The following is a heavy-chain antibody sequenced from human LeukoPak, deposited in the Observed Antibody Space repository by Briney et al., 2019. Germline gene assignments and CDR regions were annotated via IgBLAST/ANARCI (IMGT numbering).Heavy chain of an antibody. Sequence: PSETLSLTCAVYGGSFSGYYWSWIRQPPGKGLEWIGEINHSGSTNYNPSLKSRVTISVGTSKNQFSLKLSSVTAADTAVYYCARGQKLRFLEWLPTQYFDYWGQGTLVTVSS. V-gene: IGHV4-34*01. CDR1: GGSFSGYY. CDR3: ARGQKLRFLEWLPTQYFDY. CDR2: INHSGST. J-gene: IGHJ4*02. D-gene: IGHD3-3*01.